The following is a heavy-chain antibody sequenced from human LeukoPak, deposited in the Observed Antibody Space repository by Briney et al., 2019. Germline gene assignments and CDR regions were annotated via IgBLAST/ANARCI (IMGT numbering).Heavy chain of an antibody. D-gene: IGHD6-13*01. Sequence: PSETLSLTCTDSGGSISSYYWSWIRQPAGKGLEWIGRIYTSGGTNYNPSLKSRVTISVDTSKNRFSLQLSSVTAADTAVYYCAGKLIAAASPWYFDLWGRGTLVTVSP. J-gene: IGHJ2*01. CDR2: IYTSGGT. CDR3: AGKLIAAASPWYFDL. CDR1: GGSISSYY. V-gene: IGHV4-4*07.